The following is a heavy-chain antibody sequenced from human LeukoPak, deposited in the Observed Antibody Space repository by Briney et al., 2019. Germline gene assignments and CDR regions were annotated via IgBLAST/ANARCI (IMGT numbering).Heavy chain of an antibody. D-gene: IGHD3-10*01. CDR2: IRSKAYGGTT. CDR3: IMVRGVRQSDAFDI. Sequence: PGGSLRLSCTASGFTFGDYAMSWVRQAPGKGLEWVGFIRSKAYGGTTEYAASVKGRFTISRDDSKSIAYLQMNSLKTEDTAVYYCIMVRGVRQSDAFDIWGQGTMVTVSS. CDR1: GFTFGDYA. J-gene: IGHJ3*02. V-gene: IGHV3-49*04.